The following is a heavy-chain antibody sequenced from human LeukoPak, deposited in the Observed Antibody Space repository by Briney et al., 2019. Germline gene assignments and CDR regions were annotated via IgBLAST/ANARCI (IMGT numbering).Heavy chain of an antibody. CDR2: ISSSSSTI. Sequence: PGGSLRLSCAASGFTFSSYSMNWVRQAPGKGLEWVSYISSSSSTIYYADSVKGRFTISRDNAKNSLYLQMNSLRAEDTALYYCARRAPSHDFDDWGQGTLVTVSS. J-gene: IGHJ4*02. V-gene: IGHV3-48*01. CDR1: GFTFSSYS. CDR3: ARRAPSHDFDD.